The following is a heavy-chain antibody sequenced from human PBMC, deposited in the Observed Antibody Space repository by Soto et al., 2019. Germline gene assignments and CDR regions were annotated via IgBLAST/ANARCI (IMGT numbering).Heavy chain of an antibody. D-gene: IGHD3-10*01. Sequence: QVQLVQSGAEVRKPGASVKVSCKASGYTFSSFDINWVRQAAGHGLEWMGWMTPNSGHTGYAQKFQGRVTMTRNTSTSTVDRELSSLSSEDTTVYYCARGVVEDSGSGSYWYMDVWGRGTTVTVSS. CDR2: MTPNSGHT. CDR1: GYTFSSFD. CDR3: ARGVVEDSGSGSYWYMDV. V-gene: IGHV1-8*01. J-gene: IGHJ6*03.